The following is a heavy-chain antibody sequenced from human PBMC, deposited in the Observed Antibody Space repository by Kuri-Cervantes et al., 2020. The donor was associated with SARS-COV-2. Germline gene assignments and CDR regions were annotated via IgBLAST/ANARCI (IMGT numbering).Heavy chain of an antibody. D-gene: IGHD2-2*01. CDR1: GFTFSSYW. CDR2: ISSSSSYI. CDR3: ARAVPAAPNDAFDI. Sequence: GGSLRLSCAASGFTFSSYWMSWVRQAPGKGLEWVSSISSSSSYIYYADSVKGRFTISRDNAKNSLYLQMNSLRAEDTAVYYCARAVPAAPNDAFDIWGQGTMVTVSS. J-gene: IGHJ3*02. V-gene: IGHV3-21*04.